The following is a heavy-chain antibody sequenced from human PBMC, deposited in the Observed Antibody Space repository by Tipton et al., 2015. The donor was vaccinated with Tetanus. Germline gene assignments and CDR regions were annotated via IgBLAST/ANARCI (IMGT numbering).Heavy chain of an antibody. J-gene: IGHJ4*02. CDR3: ARDQARGARGGNYFDF. D-gene: IGHD1-26*01. Sequence: LVKPTQTLSLTCTVSGVSISGGRYYWSWIRQRPGKGLEWIGDIYSSGSTYTDPSLKSRVTISVDTSENQFYLRLNSVTVADTAVYYCARDQARGARGGNYFDFWGLGTLVTVSS. CDR1: GVSISGGRYY. V-gene: IGHV4-31*03. CDR2: IYSSGST.